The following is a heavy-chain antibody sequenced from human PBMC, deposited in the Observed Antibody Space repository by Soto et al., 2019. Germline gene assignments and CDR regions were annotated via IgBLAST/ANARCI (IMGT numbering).Heavy chain of an antibody. D-gene: IGHD3-3*01. CDR3: ARSTIFGVVIINGPLDY. Sequence: ASVKVSCKASGYTFTSYALHWVRQAPAQRREWMGWINAGNGNTKYSQKFQGRVTITRDTAASTAYMELSSLRSEDTAVYYCARSTIFGVVIINGPLDYWGQGTLVPVSS. CDR1: GYTFTSYA. CDR2: INAGNGNT. J-gene: IGHJ4*02. V-gene: IGHV1-3*01.